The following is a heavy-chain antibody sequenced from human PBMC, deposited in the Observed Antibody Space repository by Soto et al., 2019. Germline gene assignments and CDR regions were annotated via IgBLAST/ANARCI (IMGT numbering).Heavy chain of an antibody. V-gene: IGHV4-30-4*01. J-gene: IGHJ3*01. CDR3: ASRFLEWLLSVTWDAFDV. D-gene: IGHD3-3*01. Sequence: PSETLSLTCTVSGGSISSGHYYWSWIRQPPGKGLEWIGYIYYSGSTYYNPSLKSRVTISVDTSKNQFSLKLSSVTAADTAVYYCASRFLEWLLSVTWDAFDVWGQGTMVTVSS. CDR2: IYYSGST. CDR1: GGSISSGHYY.